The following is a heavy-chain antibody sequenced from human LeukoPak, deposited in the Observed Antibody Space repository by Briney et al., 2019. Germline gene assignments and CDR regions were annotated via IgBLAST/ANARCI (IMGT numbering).Heavy chain of an antibody. CDR2: ISGSGGST. CDR3: ARTWSKREVDTAMVHFDY. Sequence: PGGSLRLSCAASGFTFSSYGMSWVRQAPGKGLEWVSAISGSGGSTYYADSVKGRFTISRDNSKNTLYLQMNSLRAEDTAVYYCARTWSKREVDTAMVHFDYWGQGTLVTVSS. J-gene: IGHJ4*02. D-gene: IGHD5-18*01. CDR1: GFTFSSYG. V-gene: IGHV3-23*01.